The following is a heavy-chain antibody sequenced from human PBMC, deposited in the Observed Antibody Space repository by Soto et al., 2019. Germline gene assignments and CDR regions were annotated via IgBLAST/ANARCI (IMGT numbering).Heavy chain of an antibody. Sequence: GGPMRLSCAASGFTFSTYTLNWVRQAPGKGLEWVSSISSGSSYIYYAGSVKGRFTISRDNAKNSLYLQMNSLRAEDTAVYYCARGVYYFDYWGQGTLVTVSS. J-gene: IGHJ4*02. CDR3: ARGVYYFDY. V-gene: IGHV3-21*01. CDR1: GFTFSTYT. CDR2: ISSGSSYI.